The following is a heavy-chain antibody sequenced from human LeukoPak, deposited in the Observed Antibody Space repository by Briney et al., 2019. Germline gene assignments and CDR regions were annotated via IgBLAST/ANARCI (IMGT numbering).Heavy chain of an antibody. V-gene: IGHV3-30*02. CDR2: IRYDGSNK. Sequence: GGSLRLSCAASGFTFSSYGMHWVRQAPGKGLEWVAFIRYDGSNKYYADSVKGRFTISRDNSKNTLYLQMNSLRAEDTAVYYCAKEATTELDYWGRGTLVTVSS. D-gene: IGHD4-11*01. J-gene: IGHJ4*02. CDR3: AKEATTELDY. CDR1: GFTFSSYG.